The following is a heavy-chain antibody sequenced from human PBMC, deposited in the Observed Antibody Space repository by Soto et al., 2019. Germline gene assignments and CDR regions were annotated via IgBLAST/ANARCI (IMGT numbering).Heavy chain of an antibody. D-gene: IGHD5-12*01. Sequence: VASVKVSCKASGGTFSSYAISWVRQAPGQGLEWMGGIIPIFGTANYAQKFQGRVTITADESTSTAYMELSSLRSEDTAVYYCARSTDGYNLRFDYWGQGTLVTDSS. CDR3: ARSTDGYNLRFDY. CDR1: GGTFSSYA. V-gene: IGHV1-69*13. J-gene: IGHJ4*02. CDR2: IIPIFGTA.